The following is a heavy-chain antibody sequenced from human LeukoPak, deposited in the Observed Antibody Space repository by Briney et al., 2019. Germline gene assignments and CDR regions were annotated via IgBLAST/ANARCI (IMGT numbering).Heavy chain of an antibody. Sequence: PGGSLRLSCAASGFTLSNYAMQWVRQAPGKGLEWVTVISSGGSNEYYADSVKGRFTISRDNSKNTLYLQMNSLRAEDTAVYYCARVARLSDYYDSSGYSRGGYFDYWGQGTLVTVSS. D-gene: IGHD3-22*01. CDR3: ARVARLSDYYDSSGYSRGGYFDY. CDR2: ISSGGSNE. V-gene: IGHV3-30-3*01. CDR1: GFTLSNYA. J-gene: IGHJ4*02.